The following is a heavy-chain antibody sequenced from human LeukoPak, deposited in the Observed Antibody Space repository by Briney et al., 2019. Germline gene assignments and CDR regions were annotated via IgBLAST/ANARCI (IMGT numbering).Heavy chain of an antibody. CDR3: ARGAGSYYYYGMDV. D-gene: IGHD3-10*01. CDR1: GYTFTSYY. Sequence: ASVKVSCKASGYTFTSYYMHWVRQATGQGLEWMGWMNPNSGNTGYAQKFKGRVTMTRNTSISTAYMELSSLRSEDAAVYYCARGAGSYYYYGMDVWGQGTTVTVSS. V-gene: IGHV1-8*02. CDR2: MNPNSGNT. J-gene: IGHJ6*02.